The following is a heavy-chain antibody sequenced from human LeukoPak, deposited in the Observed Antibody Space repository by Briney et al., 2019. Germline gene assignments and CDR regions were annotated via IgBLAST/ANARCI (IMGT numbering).Heavy chain of an antibody. D-gene: IGHD3-22*01. Sequence: TGGSLRLSCAASGFTFSSYWMHWVRQAPGKGLVWVSRINSDGSSTSYADSVKGRFTISRDNAKNTVYLQMSSLRAEDTAVYYCARSLGSSGYQDYWGQGTLVTVSS. CDR2: INSDGSST. J-gene: IGHJ4*02. CDR3: ARSLGSSGYQDY. CDR1: GFTFSSYW. V-gene: IGHV3-74*01.